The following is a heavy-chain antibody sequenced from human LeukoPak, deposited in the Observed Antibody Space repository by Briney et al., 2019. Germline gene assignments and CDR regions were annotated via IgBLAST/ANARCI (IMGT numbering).Heavy chain of an antibody. V-gene: IGHV1-2*02. D-gene: IGHD3-9*01. Sequence: GASVKVSCKASGYTFTGYYMHWVRQAPGQGLEWMGWINPNSGGTNYAQKFQGRVTMTRDTSISTAYMELSRLRSDDTAVYYCAIGLRYFDWLSPFDYCGQGTLVTVSS. CDR2: INPNSGGT. CDR1: GYTFTGYY. J-gene: IGHJ4*02. CDR3: AIGLRYFDWLSPFDY.